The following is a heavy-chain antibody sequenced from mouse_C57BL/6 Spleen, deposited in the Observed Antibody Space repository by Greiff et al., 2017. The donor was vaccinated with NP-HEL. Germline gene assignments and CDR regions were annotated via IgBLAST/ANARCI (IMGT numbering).Heavy chain of an antibody. J-gene: IGHJ1*03. CDR1: GYAFSSYW. V-gene: IGHV1-80*01. CDR3: ARRAGVDWYFDV. D-gene: IGHD1-1*01. CDR2: IYPGDGDT. Sequence: VKLQESGAELVKPGASVKISCKASGYAFSSYWMNWVKQRPGKGLEWIGQIYPGDGDTNYNGKFKGKATLTADKSSSTAYMQLSSLTSEDSAVYFCARRAGVDWYFDVWGTGTTVTVSS.